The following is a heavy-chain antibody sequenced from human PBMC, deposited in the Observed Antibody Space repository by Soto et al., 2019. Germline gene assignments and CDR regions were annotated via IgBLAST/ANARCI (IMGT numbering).Heavy chain of an antibody. D-gene: IGHD2-15*01. CDR1: GYTFTSYG. CDR3: ARDTMFTFGGGGSCTPGGGAY. V-gene: IGHV1-18*01. Sequence: ASVKVSCKASGYTFTSYGISWVRQAPGQGLEWMGWISAYNGNTNYAQKLQGRVTMTTDTSTSTAYMELRSLRSDDTAVYYCARDTMFTFGGGGSCTPGGGAYGGQGTLVPVSS. J-gene: IGHJ4*02. CDR2: ISAYNGNT.